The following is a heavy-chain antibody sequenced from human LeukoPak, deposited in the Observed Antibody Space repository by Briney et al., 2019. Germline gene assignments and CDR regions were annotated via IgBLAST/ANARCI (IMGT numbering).Heavy chain of an antibody. CDR2: ISYDGSNK. CDR3: ARGAYYYED. D-gene: IGHD3-22*01. J-gene: IGHJ4*02. CDR1: GFTFSSYA. Sequence: GGSLRLSCAASGFTFSSYAMHWVRQAPGKGLEWVAVISYDGSNKYYADSVKGRLTISRDNSKNTLYLQMNSLRAEDTAVYYCARGAYYYEDWGQGTLVTVSS. V-gene: IGHV3-30*04.